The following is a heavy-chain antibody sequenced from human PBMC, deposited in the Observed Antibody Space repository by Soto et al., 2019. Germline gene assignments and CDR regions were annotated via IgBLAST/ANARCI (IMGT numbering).Heavy chain of an antibody. D-gene: IGHD3-22*01. CDR3: ERIESSGYHFVDY. Sequence: GESLKISCKGSGYSFSSYWIGWVRQMPGKGLEWMGTIYPGDSETTYSPSFQGQVTISADKSIRIAHLQWSSLKASDTGMYYCERIESSGYHFVDYWGQGTLVTVSS. J-gene: IGHJ4*02. V-gene: IGHV5-51*01. CDR1: GYSFSSYW. CDR2: IYPGDSET.